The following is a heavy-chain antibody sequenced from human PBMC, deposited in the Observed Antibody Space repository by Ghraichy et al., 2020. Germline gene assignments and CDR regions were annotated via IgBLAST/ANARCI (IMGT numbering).Heavy chain of an antibody. J-gene: IGHJ4*02. Sequence: GGSLRLSCAASGFTFSSYSMNWVRQAPGKGLEWVSSISSSSSYIYYADSVKGRFTISRDNAKNSLYLQMNSLRAEDTAVYYCAGGVVVTAIPFDYWGQGTLVTVSS. CDR1: GFTFSSYS. CDR2: ISSSSSYI. V-gene: IGHV3-21*01. D-gene: IGHD2-21*02. CDR3: AGGVVVTAIPFDY.